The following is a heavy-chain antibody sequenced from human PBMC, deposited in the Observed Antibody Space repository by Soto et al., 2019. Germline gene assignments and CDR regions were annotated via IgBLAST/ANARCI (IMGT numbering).Heavy chain of an antibody. CDR1: GYIFTTFA. D-gene: IGHD3-10*01. J-gene: IGHJ5*02. V-gene: IGHV1-3*01. CDR2: INAGNGNT. CDR3: ARGTPVWFDP. Sequence: ASVKVSCKASGYIFTTFAMHWVRQAPGQRLEWMGWINAGNGNTKYSQKFQGRVTITRDTSASTAYMELSSLRSEDTAVYYCARGTPVWFDPWGQGTLVTVSS.